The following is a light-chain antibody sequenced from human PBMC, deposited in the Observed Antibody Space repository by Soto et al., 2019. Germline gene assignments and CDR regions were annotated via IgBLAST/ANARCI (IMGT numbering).Light chain of an antibody. V-gene: IGKV1-33*01. CDR1: QDISNY. Sequence: DIQMTQSPSSLSASVGDRVTITCQASQDISNYLNWYQQKPGKAPKLLIYDASNLETGVPSRFSGSGSGTDFTFTISSLQPEDIATYYCQQYDNLLGAFGPGTTVDIK. CDR2: DAS. J-gene: IGKJ3*01. CDR3: QQYDNLLGA.